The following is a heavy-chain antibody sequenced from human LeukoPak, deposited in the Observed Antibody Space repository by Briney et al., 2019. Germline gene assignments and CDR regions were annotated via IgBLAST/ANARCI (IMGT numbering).Heavy chain of an antibody. Sequence: GGSLRLSCAASEFTFTTYACWVRQAPGKGLEWVSTISSNGDSTFYADSVKGRFTISRDNSKNTLYLQMNSLRAEDTAVYHCAGYQRMLDPWGQGTLVTVSS. J-gene: IGHJ5*02. D-gene: IGHD2-2*01. CDR3: AGYQRMLDP. V-gene: IGHV3-23*01. CDR1: EFTFTTYA. CDR2: ISSNGDST.